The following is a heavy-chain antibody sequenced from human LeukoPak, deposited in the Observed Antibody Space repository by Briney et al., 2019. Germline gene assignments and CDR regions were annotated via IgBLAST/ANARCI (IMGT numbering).Heavy chain of an antibody. CDR3: ARSTVVTPYYYYYYMDV. CDR1: GGSISSSSYY. D-gene: IGHD4-23*01. J-gene: IGHJ6*03. V-gene: IGHV4-61*02. Sequence: SETLSLTCTVSGGSISSSSYYWGWIRQPAGKGLEWIGRIYTSGSTNYNPSLKSRVTISVDTSKNQFSLKLTSVTAADTAVYYCARSTVVTPYYYYYYMDVWGKGTTVTISS. CDR2: IYTSGST.